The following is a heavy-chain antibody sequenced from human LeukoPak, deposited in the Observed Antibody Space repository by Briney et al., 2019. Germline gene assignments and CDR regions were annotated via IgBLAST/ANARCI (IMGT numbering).Heavy chain of an antibody. J-gene: IGHJ4*02. D-gene: IGHD5-18*01. Sequence: SVKVSCKASGGTFSSYAISWVRQAPGQGLEWMGGIIPMFGTANYAQKFQGRVTITADESTSTAYMELSSLRSEDTAVYYCARDSDTAMVNFVAGVYWGQGTLVTVSS. CDR3: ARDSDTAMVNFVAGVY. CDR1: GGTFSSYA. CDR2: IIPMFGTA. V-gene: IGHV1-69*13.